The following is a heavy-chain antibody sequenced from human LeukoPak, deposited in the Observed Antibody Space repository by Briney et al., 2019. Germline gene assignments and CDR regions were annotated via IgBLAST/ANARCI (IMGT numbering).Heavy chain of an antibody. D-gene: IGHD3-10*01. CDR3: AKTAKYYYGSETYYFFEY. Sequence: SETLSLTCTVSGGSISGYYWSWIRQPPGKGLEWIGYISYSGSTNYKPSLKSRVTISVDTSKNQFSLKLSSVTAADTAVYYCAKTAKYYYGSETYYFFEYWGQGTLVTVSS. CDR2: ISYSGST. CDR1: GGSISGYY. V-gene: IGHV4-59*01. J-gene: IGHJ4*02.